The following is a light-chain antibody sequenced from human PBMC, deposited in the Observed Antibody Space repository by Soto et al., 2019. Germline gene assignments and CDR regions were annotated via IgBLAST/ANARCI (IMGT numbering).Light chain of an antibody. Sequence: EFVWTQSPGTLSLSTGERPTLSCRASQTVRNNYFAWYQQKPGQAPRLLIYDASNRATGIPARLSGSGSGTDFTLTISSLEPEDFAVYYCQQRSNSITFGQGTRLEI. J-gene: IGKJ5*01. V-gene: IGKV3-11*01. CDR3: QQRSNSIT. CDR1: QTVRNNY. CDR2: DAS.